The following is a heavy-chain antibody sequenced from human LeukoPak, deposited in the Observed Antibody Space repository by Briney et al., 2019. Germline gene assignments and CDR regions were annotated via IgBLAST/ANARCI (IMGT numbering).Heavy chain of an antibody. J-gene: IGHJ3*02. CDR1: GGSFSGYY. CDR2: INHSGST. V-gene: IGHV4-34*01. CDR3: ARDLLPDDAFDI. Sequence: PSETLSLTCAVYGGSFSGYYWSWIRQPPGKGLEWIGEINHSGSTNYNPSLKSRVTISVDTSKNQFSLKLSSVTAADTAVYYCARDLLPDDAFDIWGQGTMVTVSS.